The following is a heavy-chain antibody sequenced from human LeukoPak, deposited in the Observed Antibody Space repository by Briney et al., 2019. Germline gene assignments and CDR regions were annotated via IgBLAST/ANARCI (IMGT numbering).Heavy chain of an antibody. CDR3: AKGIVPAPDGAFEI. CDR1: GFTFSTYA. D-gene: IGHD2-2*01. J-gene: IGHJ3*02. V-gene: IGHV3-23*01. Sequence: GGSLGLSCAASGFTFSTYAMSWVRQAPGKGLEWVSSISGGGGSTYYAGSVKGRFTISRDNSKNTLYLQMNSLRAEDTAVYYCAKGIVPAPDGAFEIWGQGTMVTVSS. CDR2: ISGGGGST.